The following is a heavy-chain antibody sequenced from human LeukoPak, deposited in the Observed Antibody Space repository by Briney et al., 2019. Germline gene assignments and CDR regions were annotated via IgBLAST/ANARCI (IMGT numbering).Heavy chain of an antibody. CDR3: ASERTGKVARY. CDR2: IKQDGSEE. J-gene: IGHJ4*02. V-gene: IGHV3-7*05. D-gene: IGHD5-12*01. CDR1: GFTLSYNC. Sequence: GGPPRPSFAASGFTLSYNCMRCVRPPPRERVGWVANIKQDGSEEYYVDSVKGRFTISRDNAKNSLYLQMNSLRAEDTAVYYCASERTGKVARYWGQETLVTVSS.